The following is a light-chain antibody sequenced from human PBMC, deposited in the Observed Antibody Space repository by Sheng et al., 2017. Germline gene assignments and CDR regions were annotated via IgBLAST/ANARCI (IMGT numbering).Light chain of an antibody. CDR1: SSNIGDNV. J-gene: IGLJ2*01. Sequence: QSVLTQPPSVSESPGQRVTISCSGSSSNIGDNVVSWYQQLPGKTPKLMIYDVTKRPSGVPDRFSGSKSGNTASLTVSGLQAEDEADYYCSSYAGSNNLIFGGGTQVDCP. CDR3: SSYAGSNNLI. V-gene: IGLV2-8*01. CDR2: DVT.